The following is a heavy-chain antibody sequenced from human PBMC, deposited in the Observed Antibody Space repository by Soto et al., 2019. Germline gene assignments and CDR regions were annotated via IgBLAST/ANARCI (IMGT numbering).Heavy chain of an antibody. CDR3: ARNRFGVSFDY. CDR1: GGTIRGYY. Sequence: TSEPLRLTSTVSGGTIRGYYWSWIRQHPGKGLEWIGEIYYSGSTNYNPSLKSRVTISVDTSKNQFSLKLSSVTAADTAVYYCARNRFGVSFDYWGQGTLVTVSS. D-gene: IGHD3-10*01. V-gene: IGHV4-59*12. CDR2: IYYSGST. J-gene: IGHJ4*02.